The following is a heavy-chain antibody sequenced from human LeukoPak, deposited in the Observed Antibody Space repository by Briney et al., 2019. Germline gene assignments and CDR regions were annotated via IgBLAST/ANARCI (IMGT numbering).Heavy chain of an antibody. CDR1: GFTFSSYW. D-gene: IGHD3-10*01. Sequence: PGGSLRLSCAASGFTFSSYWMSWVRQAPGGGLEWVANIKEDGSDKYYMDSVKGRFTISRDNAKNSLYLQMNSLRAEDTAVYYCARLYGSGKVEDYWGQGTPVTVSS. J-gene: IGHJ4*02. CDR2: IKEDGSDK. V-gene: IGHV3-7*01. CDR3: ARLYGSGKVEDY.